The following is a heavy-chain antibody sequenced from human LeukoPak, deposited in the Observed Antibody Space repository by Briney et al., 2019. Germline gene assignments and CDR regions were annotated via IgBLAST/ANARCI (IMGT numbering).Heavy chain of an antibody. CDR1: GGSFSGYY. CDR2: INHSGST. J-gene: IGHJ4*02. V-gene: IGHV4-34*01. Sequence: SETLSLTCAVYGGSFSGYYWSWIRQPPGKGLEWIGEINHSGSTNYNPSLKSRVTISVDTSKNQFSLKLSSVTAADTAVYYCASTSSTAGGPLDYWGQGTLVTVSS. D-gene: IGHD3-16*01. CDR3: ASTSSTAGGPLDY.